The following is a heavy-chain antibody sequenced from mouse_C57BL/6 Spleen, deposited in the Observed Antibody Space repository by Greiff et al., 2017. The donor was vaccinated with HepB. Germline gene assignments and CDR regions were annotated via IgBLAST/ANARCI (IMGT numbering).Heavy chain of an antibody. Sequence: EVKLMESGGGLVKPGGSLKLSCAASGFTFSSYAMSWVRQTPEKRLEWVATISDGGSYTYYPDNVKGRFTISRDNAKNNLYLQMSHLKSEDTAMYYCARDTDGNYAYYAMDYWGQGTSVTVSS. CDR3: ARDTDGNYAYYAMDY. V-gene: IGHV5-4*01. D-gene: IGHD2-1*01. J-gene: IGHJ4*01. CDR1: GFTFSSYA. CDR2: ISDGGSYT.